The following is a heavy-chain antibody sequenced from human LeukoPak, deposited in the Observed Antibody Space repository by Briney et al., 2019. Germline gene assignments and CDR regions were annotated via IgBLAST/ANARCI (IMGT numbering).Heavy chain of an antibody. CDR3: AKDHSPYYDSSGYYSLFDY. J-gene: IGHJ4*02. CDR2: ISWDGGST. D-gene: IGHD3-22*01. Sequence: PGGSLRLSCAGSGFTFDDYAMHWVRQAPGKGLEWVSLISWDGGSTYYADSVKGRFTISRDNSKNSLYLQMNSLRADDTALYYCAKDHSPYYDSSGYYSLFDYWGQGTLVTVSS. CDR1: GFTFDDYA. V-gene: IGHV3-43D*03.